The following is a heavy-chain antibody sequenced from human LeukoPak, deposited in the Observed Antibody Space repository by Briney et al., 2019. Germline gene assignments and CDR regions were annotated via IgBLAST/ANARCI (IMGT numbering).Heavy chain of an antibody. CDR1: GFTFSSYA. D-gene: IGHD3-10*01. V-gene: IGHV3-30*04. CDR3: AKDPPRGSGSYFVY. J-gene: IGHJ4*02. CDR2: ISYDGNNK. Sequence: GGSLRLSCAASGFTFSSYAMHWVRQAPGKGLEWVAIISYDGNNKYYADSVKGRFTISRDSSKNTLYLQMNSLRAEDTAVYYCAKDPPRGSGSYFVYWGQGTLVTVSS.